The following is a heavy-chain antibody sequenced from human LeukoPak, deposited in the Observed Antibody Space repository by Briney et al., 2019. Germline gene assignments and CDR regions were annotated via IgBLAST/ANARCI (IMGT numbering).Heavy chain of an antibody. CDR3: ARGDGSHSYAKGFDI. CDR1: GESMRTGGYY. CDR2: IYYSGST. J-gene: IGHJ3*02. D-gene: IGHD3-16*01. V-gene: IGHV4-31*03. Sequence: SETLSLTCSVSGESMRTGGYYWTWIRQHPGKGLEWIGYIYYSGSTYYNPSLKDRISMSVDTSNNRFSVELTAVTAADTAVYFCARGDGSHSYAKGFDIWGQGTLVTVSS.